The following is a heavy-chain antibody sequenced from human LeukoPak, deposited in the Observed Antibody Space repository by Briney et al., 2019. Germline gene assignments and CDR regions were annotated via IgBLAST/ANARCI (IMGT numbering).Heavy chain of an antibody. CDR3: ARDIEDYYGSGSHNWFDP. Sequence: ASVKVSCKASGYTFTSYDINWVRQATGQGLEWMGWMNPNSGNTGYAQKFQGRVTMTRNTSISTAYMELSSLRSEDTAVYYCARDIEDYYGSGSHNWFDPWGLGTLVTVSS. V-gene: IGHV1-8*01. CDR2: MNPNSGNT. J-gene: IGHJ5*02. D-gene: IGHD3-10*01. CDR1: GYTFTSYD.